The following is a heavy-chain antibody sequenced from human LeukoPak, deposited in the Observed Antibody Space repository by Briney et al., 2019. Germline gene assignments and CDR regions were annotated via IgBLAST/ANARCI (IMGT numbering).Heavy chain of an antibody. CDR3: ARCGLVGAIFMDV. CDR1: RGSISRYY. Sequence: TLSPTPTLSRGSISRYYWSWIPQPPGTQRKGSGYIYYSVSTNDNPSLKSRVTVSVDTSKTQFSLKLSSVTAADTAVYYCARCGLVGAIFMDVWGQGTTVTVSS. V-gene: IGHV4-59*01. J-gene: IGHJ6*02. CDR2: IYYSVST. D-gene: IGHD1-26*01.